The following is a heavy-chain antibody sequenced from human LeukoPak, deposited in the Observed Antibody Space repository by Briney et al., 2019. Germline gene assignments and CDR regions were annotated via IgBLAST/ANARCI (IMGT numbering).Heavy chain of an antibody. J-gene: IGHJ5*02. D-gene: IGHD3-10*01. CDR2: INHSGST. CDR1: GGSFSGYY. Sequence: SETLSLTCAVYGGSFSGYYWSWIRQPPGKGLEWIGEINHSGSTNYNPSLKSRVTISVDTSKNQFSLKPSSMTAADTAVYYCARRGGLLWFGELLLEAWFDPWGQGTLVTVSS. V-gene: IGHV4-34*01. CDR3: ARRGGLLWFGELLLEAWFDP.